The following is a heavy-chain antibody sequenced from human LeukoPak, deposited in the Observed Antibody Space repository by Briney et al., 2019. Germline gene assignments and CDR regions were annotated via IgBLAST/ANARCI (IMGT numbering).Heavy chain of an antibody. J-gene: IGHJ6*02. V-gene: IGHV3-23*01. CDR2: ISGSGGST. CDR3: AKSMLLGNFPQYFYYAMDV. D-gene: IGHD2-8*01. CDR1: GFTFSSYA. Sequence: PGGSLRLSCAASGFTFSSYAMSWVRQAPGKGLEWVSAISGSGGSTYYADSVKGRFTISRDNSKNTLYLQMNSLRAEDTAVYYCAKSMLLGNFPQYFYYAMDVWGQGTTVTVSS.